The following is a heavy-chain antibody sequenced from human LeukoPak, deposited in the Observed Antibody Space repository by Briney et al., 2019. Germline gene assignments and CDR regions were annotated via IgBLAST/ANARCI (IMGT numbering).Heavy chain of an antibody. CDR2: INSYNGNT. Sequence: ASVKVSCKASGYTFTSYGISWVRQAPGQGLEWMGWINSYNGNTNYAQKLQGRVTMTTDTSTSTAYMELRSLRSDDTAVYYCGREYRWEDTAMVTGYCYYYYGMDVWGQGTTVTVSS. CDR3: GREYRWEDTAMVTGYCYYYYGMDV. CDR1: GYTFTSYG. J-gene: IGHJ6*02. D-gene: IGHD5-18*01. V-gene: IGHV1-18*01.